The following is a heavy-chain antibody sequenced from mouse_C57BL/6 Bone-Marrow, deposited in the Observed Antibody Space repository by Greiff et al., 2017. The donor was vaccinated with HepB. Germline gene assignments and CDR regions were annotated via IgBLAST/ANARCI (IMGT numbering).Heavy chain of an antibody. CDR3: ARSPYYGSSKYYCDY. Sequence: EVKLMESGPGLAKPSQTLSLTCSVPGYSITSDYWNWIRKFPGNKLEYMGYIRYSGSTYYNPSLKSRISITRDTSKNQYYLQLNSVTTEDTATYYCARSPYYGSSKYYCDYWGQGTTLTVSS. J-gene: IGHJ2*01. D-gene: IGHD1-1*01. V-gene: IGHV3-8*01. CDR2: IRYSGST. CDR1: GYSITSDY.